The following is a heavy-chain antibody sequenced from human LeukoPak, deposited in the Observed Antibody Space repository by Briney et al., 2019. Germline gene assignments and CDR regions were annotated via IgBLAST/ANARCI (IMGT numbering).Heavy chain of an antibody. CDR1: GFNFNTYW. CDR2: IKYEGSEK. V-gene: IGHV3-7*03. J-gene: IGHJ4*02. D-gene: IGHD2-8*02. Sequence: PGGSLRLSCAASGFNFNTYWIGWIRQAPGKGLEWVANIKYEGSEKYYVDSVKGRFTISRNNAKSSLYLQMNSLRAEDTAVYYCARYFRTGGYYFDYWGQGTLVTVSS. CDR3: ARYFRTGGYYFDY.